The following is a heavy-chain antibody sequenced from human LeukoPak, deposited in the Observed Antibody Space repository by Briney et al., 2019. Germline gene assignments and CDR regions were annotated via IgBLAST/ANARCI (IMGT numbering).Heavy chain of an antibody. J-gene: IGHJ3*02. Sequence: PSETLSLTCTVSGGSISSSSYYWGWIRQPPGKGLEWIGSIYYSGSTYYNPSLKSRVTISVDTSKNQFSLKLSSVTAADTAVYYCARAVSGWYDAFDIWGQGTMVTVSS. CDR1: GGSISSSSYY. V-gene: IGHV4-39*07. D-gene: IGHD6-19*01. CDR3: ARAVSGWYDAFDI. CDR2: IYYSGST.